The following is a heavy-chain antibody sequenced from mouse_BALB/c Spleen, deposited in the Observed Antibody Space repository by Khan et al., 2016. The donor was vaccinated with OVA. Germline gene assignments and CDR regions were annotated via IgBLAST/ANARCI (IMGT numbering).Heavy chain of an antibody. J-gene: IGHJ4*01. D-gene: IGHD2-3*01. Sequence: EVELVESGGGLVQPGGSLKLSCATSGFTFSDYYMYWVRQTPEKRLEWVAYISNGGGSTYYPDTVKGRFTISRDNAKNTLYLQMSRLKSEDTAMYYCARRYDPYYVAMDYWGQGTSVTVSS. V-gene: IGHV5-12*02. CDR3: ARRYDPYYVAMDY. CDR2: ISNGGGST. CDR1: GFTFSDYY.